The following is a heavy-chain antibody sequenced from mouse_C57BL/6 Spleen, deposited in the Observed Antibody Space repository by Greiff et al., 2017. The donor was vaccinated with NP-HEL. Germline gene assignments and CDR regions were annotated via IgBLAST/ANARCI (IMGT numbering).Heavy chain of an antibody. D-gene: IGHD2-4*01. V-gene: IGHV1-64*01. CDR3: ARRGDYDYDEGFAY. J-gene: IGHJ3*01. CDR1: GYTFTSYW. CDR2: IHPNSGST. Sequence: VQLQQSGAELVKPGASVKLSCKASGYTFTSYWMHWVKQRPGQGLEWIGMIHPNSGSTNYNEKFKSKATLTVDKSSSTAYMQLSSLTSEDSAVYYCARRGDYDYDEGFAYWGQGTLVTVSA.